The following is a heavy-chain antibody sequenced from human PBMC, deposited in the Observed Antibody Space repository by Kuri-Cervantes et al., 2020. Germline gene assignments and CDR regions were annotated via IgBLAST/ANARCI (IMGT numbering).Heavy chain of an antibody. Sequence: SEILSLTCPVHGGSFSGYYWSWIRQPPGKGLEWIGEINHSGSTNYNPSLKSPVTISVDTSKNQFSLKLSSVTAADTAVYYCARDYYDSSGYSSFDYWGQGTLVTVSS. CDR2: INHSGST. CDR3: ARDYYDSSGYSSFDY. V-gene: IGHV4-34*01. D-gene: IGHD3-22*01. J-gene: IGHJ4*02. CDR1: GGSFSGYY.